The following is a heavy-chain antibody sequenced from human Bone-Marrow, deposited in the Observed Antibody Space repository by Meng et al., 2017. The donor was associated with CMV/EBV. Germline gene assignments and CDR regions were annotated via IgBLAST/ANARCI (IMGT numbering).Heavy chain of an antibody. D-gene: IGHD3-22*01. J-gene: IGHJ4*02. V-gene: IGHV4-34*01. Sequence: GSLRLSCAVYGGSFSGYYWSWIGQPPGKGLEWIGEINHSGSTNYNPSLKSRVTISVDTSKNQFSLKLSSVTAADTAVYYCARGSYSSGYYYFDYCGQGTLVTVSS. CDR3: ARGSYSSGYYYFDY. CDR2: INHSGST. CDR1: GGSFSGYY.